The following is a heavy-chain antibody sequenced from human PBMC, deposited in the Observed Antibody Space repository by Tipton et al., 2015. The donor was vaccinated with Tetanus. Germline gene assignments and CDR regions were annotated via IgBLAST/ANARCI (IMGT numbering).Heavy chain of an antibody. V-gene: IGHV4-31*03. CDR3: ARVSRRNFYFDY. J-gene: IGHJ4*02. CDR2: IYYSGPS. Sequence: TLSLTCTVSGDSISSGPYSWSWLRPHPAKGLELIGYIYYSGPSYISPSLTRRVTIAVDTSRNQFSLNLTSVTVADSAVYFCARVSRRNFYFDYWGREAQVTVSS. CDR1: GDSISSGPYS.